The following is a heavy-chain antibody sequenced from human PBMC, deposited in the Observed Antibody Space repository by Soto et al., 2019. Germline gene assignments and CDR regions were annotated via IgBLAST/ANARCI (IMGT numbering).Heavy chain of an antibody. V-gene: IGHV1-46*01. CDR1: GYTFTSYY. J-gene: IGHJ5*02. CDR2: INPGGGST. Sequence: ASVKVSCKASGYTFTSYYMHWVLQAPGEGLEWMGIINPGGGSTSYAQNFQGRVTMTRDTSTSTVYMELSSLRSEDTAVYYCARGSDIFTGYSHNWFDPWGQGTLVTVSS. D-gene: IGHD3-9*01. CDR3: ARGSDIFTGYSHNWFDP.